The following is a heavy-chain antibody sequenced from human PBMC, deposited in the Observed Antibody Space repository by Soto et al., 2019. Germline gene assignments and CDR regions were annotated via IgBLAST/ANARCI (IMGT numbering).Heavy chain of an antibody. Sequence: PSETLSLTYTVSGGAIGSGSYYWGWIRQPPGKGLEWIASIYYSGRTYYNPSLKSRATIFVDTSKNQFSLKLSSVTAADTALYYCARQGYYGSGSYYKFRWFDPWGQGTLVTVSS. J-gene: IGHJ5*02. D-gene: IGHD3-10*01. CDR2: IYYSGRT. CDR1: GGAIGSGSYY. V-gene: IGHV4-39*01. CDR3: ARQGYYGSGSYYKFRWFDP.